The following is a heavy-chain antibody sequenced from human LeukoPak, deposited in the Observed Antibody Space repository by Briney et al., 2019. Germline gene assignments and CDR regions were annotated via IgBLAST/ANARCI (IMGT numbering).Heavy chain of an antibody. CDR1: GGSFSGYY. Sequence: SETLSLTCAVYGGSFSGYYWSWIRQPPGKGLEWIGEINHSGSTNYNPSLKSRVTISVDTSKNQFSLKLSSVTAADTAVYYCARGSRDIVATIRRSWFDPWGQGTLVTVSS. V-gene: IGHV4-34*01. CDR2: INHSGST. CDR3: ARGSRDIVATIRRSWFDP. J-gene: IGHJ5*02. D-gene: IGHD5-12*01.